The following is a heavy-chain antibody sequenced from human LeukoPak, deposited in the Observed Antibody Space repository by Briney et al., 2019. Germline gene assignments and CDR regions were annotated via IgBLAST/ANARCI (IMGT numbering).Heavy chain of an antibody. J-gene: IGHJ4*02. CDR1: GFTFDDYT. CDR3: AKRGLRFLEWLLSFDY. D-gene: IGHD3-3*01. V-gene: IGHV3-43*01. CDR2: ISWDGGTT. Sequence: PGGSLRLSCEASGFTFDDYTMHWVRQSPGKGLEWVTLISWDGGTTYYADSVRGLFTISRDNSKNSLYLQMNSLRTEDTAVYYCAKRGLRFLEWLLSFDYWGQGTLVTVSS.